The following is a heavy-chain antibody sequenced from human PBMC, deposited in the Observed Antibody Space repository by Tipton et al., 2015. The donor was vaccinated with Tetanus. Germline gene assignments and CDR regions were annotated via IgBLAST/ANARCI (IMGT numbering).Heavy chain of an antibody. V-gene: IGHV4-34*09. J-gene: IGHJ5*02. D-gene: IGHD3-16*01. CDR1: GGSFSGFY. CDR2: INHRGGT. Sequence: TLSLTCTVSGGSFSGFYWSWIRQPPGKGLEWIGEINHRGGTSYNPSLKSRVTISVDMSRNQFFLNLSSVTAADTAVYYCARDQGGGRVARLNWFDPWGQGTLVTVSS. CDR3: ARDQGGGRVARLNWFDP.